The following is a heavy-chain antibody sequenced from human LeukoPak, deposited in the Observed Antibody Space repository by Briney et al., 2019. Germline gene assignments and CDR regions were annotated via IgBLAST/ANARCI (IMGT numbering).Heavy chain of an antibody. V-gene: IGHV3-23*01. CDR2: ISSSGSGDNT. J-gene: IGHJ4*02. Sequence: GGSLRLSCAASGVTLSTYAMSWARQAPGKGLEWVSGISSSGSGDNTYYADSVKGRFTISRDNSKNTLYLQMNSLRAEDTAVYYCATRVSTSRSFDYWGQGTLVTVSS. CDR1: GVTLSTYA. CDR3: ATRVSTSRSFDY.